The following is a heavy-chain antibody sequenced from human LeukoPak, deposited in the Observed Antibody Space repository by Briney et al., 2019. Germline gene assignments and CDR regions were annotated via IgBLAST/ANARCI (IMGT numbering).Heavy chain of an antibody. D-gene: IGHD5-24*01. V-gene: IGHV4-30-4*07. CDR3: ARRDDRESAFDI. CDR2: IYYSGST. CDR1: GGSISSGGYS. Sequence: SGTLSLTCAVSGGSISSGGYSWSWVRQPPGKGLGWIVYIYYSGSTYYNPSLKSRVTISVDTSKNQFSLKLSSVTAADTAVYYCARRDDRESAFDIWGQGTMVTVSS. J-gene: IGHJ3*02.